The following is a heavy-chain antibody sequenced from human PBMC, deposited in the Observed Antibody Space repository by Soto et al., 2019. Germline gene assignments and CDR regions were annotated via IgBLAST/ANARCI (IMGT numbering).Heavy chain of an antibody. Sequence: PXETLSLNCTVSGDSIISSDFYWGWVRQPPGKGLEWIGSIFYLGSSYYNPSLKSRVTMSVDTSKNQFYLRLRSVTAADTALYFCARNSLALRKNNWFDSWGQGIMVTVPS. CDR3: ARNSLALRKNNWFDS. V-gene: IGHV4-39*01. CDR1: GDSIISSDFY. J-gene: IGHJ5*01. CDR2: IFYLGSS. D-gene: IGHD2-15*01.